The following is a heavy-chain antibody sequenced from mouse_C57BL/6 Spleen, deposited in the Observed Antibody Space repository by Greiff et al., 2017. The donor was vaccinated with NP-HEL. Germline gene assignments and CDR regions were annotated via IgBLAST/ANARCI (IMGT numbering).Heavy chain of an antibody. CDR1: GYAFSSYW. CDR2: IYPGDGDT. V-gene: IGHV1-80*01. D-gene: IGHD1-1*01. J-gene: IGHJ1*03. CDR3: ARDLYYYGMKYFDV. Sequence: VQLQQSGAELVKPGASVKISCKASGYAFSSYWMNWVKQRPGQGLEWIGQIYPGDGDTNYNGKFKGKATLTADKSSSTAYMQLSSLTSEDSAVYFCARDLYYYGMKYFDVWGTGTTVTVSS.